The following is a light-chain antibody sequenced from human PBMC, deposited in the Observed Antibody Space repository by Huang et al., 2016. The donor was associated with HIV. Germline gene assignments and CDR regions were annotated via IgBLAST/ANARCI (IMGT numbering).Light chain of an antibody. CDR2: MAS. CDR1: QSVDNW. CDR3: QQYNHYRT. J-gene: IGKJ1*01. Sequence: DIQMTQSPSTLSASVGDTVTISCRASQSVDNWLAWFQQKPGKAPKRLIYMASSLESGGPSRFSGSGSGTDFTLTISSLQPDDFATYYCQQYNHYRTFGQGTKVDIK. V-gene: IGKV1-5*03.